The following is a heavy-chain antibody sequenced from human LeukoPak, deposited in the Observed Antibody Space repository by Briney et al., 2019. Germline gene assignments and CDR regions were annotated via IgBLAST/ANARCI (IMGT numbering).Heavy chain of an antibody. CDR1: GGSISSSSYY. D-gene: IGHD3-22*01. CDR2: IYYSGST. J-gene: IGHJ4*02. V-gene: IGHV4-39*01. CDR3: ARTGDYYDSSGPN. Sequence: PSETLSLTFTVSGGSISSSSYYWGWIRQPPGKGLEWIGSIYYSGSTYYNPSLKSRVTISVDTSKNQFSLKLSSVTAADTAVYYCARTGDYYDSSGPNWGQGTLVTVSS.